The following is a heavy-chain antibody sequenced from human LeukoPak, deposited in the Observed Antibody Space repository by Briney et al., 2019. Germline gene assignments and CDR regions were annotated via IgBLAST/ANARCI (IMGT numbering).Heavy chain of an antibody. CDR3: ARGVKSSIFDY. CDR1: GGSISSGGYY. Sequence: SETLSLTCTVSGGSISSGGYYWSWIRQPPGKGLEWIGYIYHSGSTYYNPSLKSRVTISVDRSKNQFSLKLSSVTAADTAVYYCARGVKSSIFDYWGQGTLVTVSS. J-gene: IGHJ4*02. CDR2: IYHSGST. D-gene: IGHD1-26*01. V-gene: IGHV4-30-2*01.